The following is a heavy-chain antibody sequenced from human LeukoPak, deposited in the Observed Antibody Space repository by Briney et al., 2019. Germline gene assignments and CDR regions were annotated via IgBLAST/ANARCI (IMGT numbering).Heavy chain of an antibody. V-gene: IGHV4-34*01. CDR2: INHSGST. CDR1: GGSFSGYY. J-gene: IGHJ4*02. Sequence: PSETLSLTCTVYGGSFSGYYWSWIRQPPGKGLGWIGEINHSGSTNYNASLKSRVTISVDTSKNQFSLKLSSVTAADTAVYYCTRRRNYLSHFDYWGQGTLVTVSS. D-gene: IGHD1-7*01. CDR3: TRRRNYLSHFDY.